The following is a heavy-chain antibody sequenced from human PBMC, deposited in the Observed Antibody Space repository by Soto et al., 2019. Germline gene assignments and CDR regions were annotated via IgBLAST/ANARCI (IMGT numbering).Heavy chain of an antibody. V-gene: IGHV3-7*01. CDR1: GVSVSSYG. Sequence: SLRLPCAASGVSVSSYGMRWVRKERGKGMKWVANIKQDGSEKECMDCGKGRFTISRDNAKNSRYRQNNSLKAEDTAVYYCARDKSRWAAGGRQGFDYWGQGTLVTVSS. J-gene: IGHJ4*02. CDR2: IKQDGSEK. CDR3: ARDKSRWAAGGRQGFDY. D-gene: IGHD6-13*01.